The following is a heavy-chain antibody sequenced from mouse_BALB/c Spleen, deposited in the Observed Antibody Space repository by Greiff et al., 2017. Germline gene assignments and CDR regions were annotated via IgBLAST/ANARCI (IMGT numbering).Heavy chain of an antibody. Sequence: EVKLMESGPSLVKPSQTLSLTCSVTGDSITSGYWNWIRKFPGNKLEYMGYISYSGSTYYNPSLKSRISITRDTSKNQYYLQLNSVTTEDTATYYCARYYRYDAVFAYWGQGTLVTVSA. CDR2: ISYSGST. CDR1: GDSITSGY. J-gene: IGHJ3*01. CDR3: ARYYRYDAVFAY. D-gene: IGHD2-14*01. V-gene: IGHV3-8*02.